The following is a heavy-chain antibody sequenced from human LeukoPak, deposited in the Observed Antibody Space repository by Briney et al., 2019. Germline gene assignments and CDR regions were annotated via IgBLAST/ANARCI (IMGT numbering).Heavy chain of an antibody. CDR1: GGTFSSYA. CDR2: IIPIFGTA. D-gene: IGHD2-2*01. V-gene: IGHV1-69*05. CDR3: ASQLGYCSSTSCLRYYYYMDV. Sequence: GASVKVSCKASGGTFSSYAISWVRQAPGQGLEWMGRIIPIFGTANYAQKFQGRVTITTGESTSTAYMELSSLRSEDTAVYYCASQLGYCSSTSCLRYYYYMDVWGKGTTVTVSS. J-gene: IGHJ6*03.